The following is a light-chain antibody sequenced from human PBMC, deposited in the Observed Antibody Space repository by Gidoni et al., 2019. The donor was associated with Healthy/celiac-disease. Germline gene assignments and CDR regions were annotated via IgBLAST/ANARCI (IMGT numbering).Light chain of an antibody. CDR2: GNS. J-gene: IGLJ1*01. CDR3: QVYDRSLSGYNYV. Sequence: PGTAPKLLIYGNSNRHSGVPDRFSGYKSGTSSSLAITWLQAEDEDDYYCQVYDRSLSGYNYVFGTGTKVTVL. V-gene: IGLV1-40*01.